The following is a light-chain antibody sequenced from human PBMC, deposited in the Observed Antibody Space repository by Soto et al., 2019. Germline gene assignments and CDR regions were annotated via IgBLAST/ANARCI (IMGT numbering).Light chain of an antibody. J-gene: IGLJ3*02. CDR1: RSNIGSNS. CDR3: AAWDDSRNWV. V-gene: IGLV1-44*01. CDR2: RNH. Sequence: QSVLTQPPSASGTPGQTVTISCSGSRSNIGSNSAYWYQQIPGTAPKLIIYRNHQRPSGVPGRFSGSKAGSSASLTISGLQSEDEADYHCAAWDDSRNWVFGGGTKLTGL.